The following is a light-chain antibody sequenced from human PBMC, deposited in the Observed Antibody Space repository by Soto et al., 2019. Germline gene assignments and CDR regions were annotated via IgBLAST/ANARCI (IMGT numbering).Light chain of an antibody. J-gene: IGLJ1*01. CDR1: ISDLAIYNY. Sequence: QSALTQPASVSGSPGQSITISCTGTISDLAIYNYVSRYQQQPGKAPKLMIYQVTNRPSGVSNRFSGSRSGNTASLTISGLQAEDEADYYCSSYTDRRNYVFGTGTRSPS. V-gene: IGLV2-14*01. CDR3: SSYTDRRNYV. CDR2: QVT.